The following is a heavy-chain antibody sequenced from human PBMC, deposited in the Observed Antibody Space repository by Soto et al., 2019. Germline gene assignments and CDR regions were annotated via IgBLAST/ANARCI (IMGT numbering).Heavy chain of an antibody. Sequence: ASVKVSCKASGYTFTCYAISWVRQAPGQGLEWMGWISAYNGNTNYAQKLQGRVTMTTDTSTSTAYMELRSLRSDDTAVYYCARDAEDYGDYDAFDIWGQGTMVTVSS. CDR1: GYTFTCYA. D-gene: IGHD4-17*01. V-gene: IGHV1-18*01. J-gene: IGHJ3*02. CDR3: ARDAEDYGDYDAFDI. CDR2: ISAYNGNT.